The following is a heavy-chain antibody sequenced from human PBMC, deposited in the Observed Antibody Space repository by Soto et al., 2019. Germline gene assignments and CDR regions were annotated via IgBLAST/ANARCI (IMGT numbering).Heavy chain of an antibody. Sequence: AVGSLRLSCSASGFTFSDYAMHWVRQVPGKGLEYVSVIRSDGDRIYYADSVKGRFTISRDNSKNTLFLQMNSLRPEDTAMYYCVKDHPALEYWGHGTLVTVSS. CDR2: IRSDGDRI. J-gene: IGHJ4*01. CDR3: VKDHPALEY. V-gene: IGHV3-64D*06. CDR1: GFTFSDYA.